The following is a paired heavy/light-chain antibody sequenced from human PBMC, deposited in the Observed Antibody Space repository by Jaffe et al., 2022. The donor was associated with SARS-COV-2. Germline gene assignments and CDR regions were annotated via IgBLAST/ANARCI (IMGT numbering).Heavy chain of an antibody. Sequence: VQLVESGGDVVQPGGSLRLSCAASGFPFSDFALHWVRQAPGKGLEWVAVISHDGLTEHYTDSVKGRFTISRDTPKNTLYLQMNDVRTDDAAVYFCARRAVVTAFGAGFYNSYYMDLWGKGTTVTVSS. CDR1: GFPFSDFA. CDR2: ISHDGLTE. CDR3: ARRAVVTAFGAGFYNSYYMDL. V-gene: IGHV3-30*04. D-gene: IGHD2-21*02. J-gene: IGHJ6*03.
Light chain of an antibody. CDR2: SNT. Sequence: SYVLTQPPSVSEAPGETARITCGGDNIGNKGVHWYQQKPGQAPVLVIYSNTDRPSGIPERFSGSNSGNTATLTISRVEAGDEADYSCQVWDSTVNHVVFGGGTKLTVL. V-gene: IGLV3-21*04. CDR1: NIGNKG. CDR3: QVWDSTVNHVV. J-gene: IGLJ2*01.